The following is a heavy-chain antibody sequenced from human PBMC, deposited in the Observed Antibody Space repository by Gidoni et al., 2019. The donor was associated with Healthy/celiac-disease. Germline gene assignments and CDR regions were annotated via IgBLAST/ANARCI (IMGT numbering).Heavy chain of an antibody. CDR3: AKDFHDSSGYPYNFDY. D-gene: IGHD3-22*01. Sequence: EVQLLESGGGLVQPGGSLRLSCAASGFTFSSYAMSWVRQAPGKGLEWVSAISGSGGSTYYADSVKGRFNISRDNSKNTLYLQMNSLRAEDTAVYYCAKDFHDSSGYPYNFDYWGQGTLVTVSS. CDR1: GFTFSSYA. V-gene: IGHV3-23*01. CDR2: ISGSGGST. J-gene: IGHJ4*02.